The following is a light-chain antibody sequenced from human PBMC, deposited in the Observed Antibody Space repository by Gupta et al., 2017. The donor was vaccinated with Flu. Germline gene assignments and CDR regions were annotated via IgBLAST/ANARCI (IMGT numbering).Light chain of an antibody. V-gene: IGLV2-11*01. Sequence: QSALTQPRSVSGSPGQSVTISCTGTSSDVGGYNYVSWYQQHPGKAPKLMIYDVSKRPSGVPDRFSGSKSGNTASLTISGLQAEDEADDYCCSYAGSYSYVFGTGTKVTV. CDR1: SSDVGGYNY. J-gene: IGLJ1*01. CDR2: DVS. CDR3: CSYAGSYSYV.